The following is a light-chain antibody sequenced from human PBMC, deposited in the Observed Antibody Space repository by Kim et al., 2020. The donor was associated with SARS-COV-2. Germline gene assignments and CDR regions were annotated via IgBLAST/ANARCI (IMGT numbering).Light chain of an antibody. CDR2: GNS. CDR3: QSYDSSLSEV. J-gene: IGLJ3*02. Sequence: GQRVTSSCTGSSSNIGAGYDVHWYQQRPGTAPKLLIYGNSNRPSGVPDRFSGSKSGTAASLAITGLQAEDEADYYCQSYDSSLSEVFGGGTQLTVL. V-gene: IGLV1-40*01. CDR1: SSNIGAGYD.